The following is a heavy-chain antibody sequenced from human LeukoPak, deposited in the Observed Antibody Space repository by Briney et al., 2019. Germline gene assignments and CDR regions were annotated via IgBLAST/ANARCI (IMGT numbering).Heavy chain of an antibody. J-gene: IGHJ4*02. D-gene: IGHD4-17*01. CDR3: ARDGHDYGDYTPDY. CDR2: ISAYNSST. V-gene: IGHV1-18*01. CDR1: GYPFTNYG. Sequence: VSVKLSCKASGYPFTNYGIIWVRQAPGQGLEWMGWISAYNSSTNYAQKLQGRVTMTTDTSTSTAYMELRSLRSDDTAVYYCARDGHDYGDYTPDYWGKGTPVSSSS.